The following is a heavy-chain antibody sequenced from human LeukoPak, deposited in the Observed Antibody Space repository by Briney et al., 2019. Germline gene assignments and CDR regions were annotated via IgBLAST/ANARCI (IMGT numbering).Heavy chain of an antibody. CDR1: GLTFNNYA. D-gene: IGHD3-16*01. CDR3: ATSWGPDTSAFRWGRDGMDV. CDR2: ISKSGDHT. J-gene: IGHJ6*02. Sequence: GGSLRLSCAVSGLTFNNYAMSWVRQAPGKGLEWVSAISKSGDHTYYAASAKGRFTIYRDNSKNTQYLQMDSLRAEDTAVYYCATSWGPDTSAFRWGRDGMDVWGQGTTVTVSS. V-gene: IGHV3-23*01.